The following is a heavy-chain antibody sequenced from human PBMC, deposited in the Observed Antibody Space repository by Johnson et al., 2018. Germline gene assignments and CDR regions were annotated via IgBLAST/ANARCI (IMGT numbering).Heavy chain of an antibody. Sequence: QVQLVESGGGVVQPGRSXRLSCAASGFTFSSYGMHWVRQAPGKGLEWVAVIWYDGSNKYYADSVTGRFTISRDNSKNTLYLQMNSLRAGDTAGYYCARVPYPNEYYGMDVWGQGTTVTVSS. CDR1: GFTFSSYG. CDR3: ARVPYPNEYYGMDV. CDR2: IWYDGSNK. D-gene: IGHD2-2*01. V-gene: IGHV3-33*01. J-gene: IGHJ6*02.